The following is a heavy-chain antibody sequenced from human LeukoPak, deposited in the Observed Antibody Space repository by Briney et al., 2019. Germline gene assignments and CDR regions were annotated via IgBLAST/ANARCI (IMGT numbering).Heavy chain of an antibody. CDR1: GVTFSSYS. CDR2: ISSSSSYI. CDR3: ARVGYSYGPTSYYYYMDV. V-gene: IGHV3-21*01. D-gene: IGHD5-18*01. Sequence: GGSLRLSCAASGVTFSSYSMNWVRQAPGKGLEWVSSISSSSSYIYYADSVKGRFTISRDNAKNSLYLQMNSLRAEDTAVYYCARVGYSYGPTSYYYYMDVWGKGTTVTVSS. J-gene: IGHJ6*03.